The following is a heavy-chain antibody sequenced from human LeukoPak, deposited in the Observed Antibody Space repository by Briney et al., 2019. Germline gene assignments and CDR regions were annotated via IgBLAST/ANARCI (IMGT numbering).Heavy chain of an antibody. CDR3: ARVFPPNWFDP. Sequence: GGSLRLSCAASGSTVTSNYMSWVRQAPGKGLEWVSIIYSGGGAYYADSVKGRFTISRDNSRNTLFLQMNSLRAEDAAMYYCARVFPPNWFDPWGQGTLVTVSS. CDR1: GSTVTSNY. J-gene: IGHJ5*02. D-gene: IGHD3-10*02. V-gene: IGHV3-66*01. CDR2: IYSGGGA.